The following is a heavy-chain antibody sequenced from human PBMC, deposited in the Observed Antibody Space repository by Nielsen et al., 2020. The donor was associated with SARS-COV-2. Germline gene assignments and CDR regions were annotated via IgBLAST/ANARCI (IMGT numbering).Heavy chain of an antibody. CDR1: GGSFSGYY. CDR2: INHSGST. D-gene: IGHD1-26*01. CDR3: ARRSSGSYYGGFDY. Sequence: SETLSLTCAVYGGSFSGYYWSWIRQPPGKGLEWIGEINHSGSTNYNPSLKSRVTISVDTSKNQFSLKLSSVTAADTAVYYCARRSSGSYYGGFDYWGQGTLVTVSS. J-gene: IGHJ4*02. V-gene: IGHV4-34*01.